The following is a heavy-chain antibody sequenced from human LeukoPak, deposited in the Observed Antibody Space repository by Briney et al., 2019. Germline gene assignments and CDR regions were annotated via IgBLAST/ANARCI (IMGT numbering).Heavy chain of an antibody. CDR3: ARVPSSSWPDYYYYAMDV. J-gene: IGHJ6*02. CDR1: GGSFSGYF. CDR2: IYYSGST. D-gene: IGHD6-13*01. V-gene: IGHV4-59*01. Sequence: SETLSLTCAVYGGSFSGYFWSWIRQPPGKGLEWIGYIYYSGSTNYNPSLKSRVTISVDTSKNQFSLKLSSVTAADTAVYYCARVPSSSWPDYYYYAMDVWGQGTTVTVSS.